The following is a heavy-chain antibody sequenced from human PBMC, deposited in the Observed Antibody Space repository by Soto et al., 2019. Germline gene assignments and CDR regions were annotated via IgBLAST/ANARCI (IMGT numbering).Heavy chain of an antibody. D-gene: IGHD2-2*01. CDR2: IIPIFGTA. CDR1: GGTFSSYA. V-gene: IGHV1-69*01. Sequence: QVQLVQSGAEVKKPGSSVKVSCKASGGTFSSYAISWVRQAPGQGLEWMGGIIPIFGTANYAQKFQGRVTITADESTSTAYMELSSLRSEGTAVYYCARDNTVPAALYYYYYYGMDVWGQGTTVTVSS. J-gene: IGHJ6*02. CDR3: ARDNTVPAALYYYYYYGMDV.